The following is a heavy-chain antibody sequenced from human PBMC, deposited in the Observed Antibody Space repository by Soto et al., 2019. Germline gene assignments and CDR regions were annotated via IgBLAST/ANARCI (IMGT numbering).Heavy chain of an antibody. CDR2: ISGSGGST. V-gene: IGHV3-23*01. D-gene: IGHD3-22*01. J-gene: IGHJ6*02. CDR1: GFTFSSYA. CDR3: AKGPGDSSGYYLPYYYYGMDV. Sequence: GGSLRLSCAASGFTFSSYAMSWVRQAPGKGLEWVSAISGSGGSTYYADSVKGRFTISRDNSKNTLYLQMNSLRAEDTAVYYCAKGPGDSSGYYLPYYYYGMDVWGQGTTVTVSS.